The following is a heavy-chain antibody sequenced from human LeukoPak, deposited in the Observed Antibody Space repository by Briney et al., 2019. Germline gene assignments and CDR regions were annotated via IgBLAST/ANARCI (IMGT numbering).Heavy chain of an antibody. Sequence: GGSLRLSCAASGFTFDDYAMHWVRQAPGKGLEWVSGISWNSGSIGYADSVKGRFTISRDNAKNSLYLQMNSLRAEGTALYYCAKDRRYYDFWSGYYTSTGMDVWGQGTTVTVSS. CDR1: GFTFDDYA. J-gene: IGHJ6*02. CDR3: AKDRRYYDFWSGYYTSTGMDV. CDR2: ISWNSGSI. V-gene: IGHV3-9*01. D-gene: IGHD3-3*01.